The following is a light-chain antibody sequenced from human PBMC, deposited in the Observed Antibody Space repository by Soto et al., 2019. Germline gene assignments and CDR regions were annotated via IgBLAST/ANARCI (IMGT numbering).Light chain of an antibody. CDR2: SGS. J-gene: IGKJ1*01. CDR1: ESLLHSNGNNY. CDR3: MQATQIVPWT. V-gene: IGKV2-28*01. Sequence: DIVMTHSPLSLPVTPGEPASISCRSSESLLHSNGNNYVDWYLQKPGQSPQLLIFSGSNRASGVPDRFSGSGSATDFTLKINRVEAEDVGVYYCMQATQIVPWTFGQGTKVDIK.